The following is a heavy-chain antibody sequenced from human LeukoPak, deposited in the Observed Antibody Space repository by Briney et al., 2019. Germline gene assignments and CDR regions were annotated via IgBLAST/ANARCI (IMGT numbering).Heavy chain of an antibody. J-gene: IGHJ5*02. CDR2: IDYSGTT. CDR3: ARDNALASGKYWFDP. V-gene: IGHV4-59*01. CDR1: GGSISSYY. Sequence: SETLSPTCTVSGGSISSYYWTWMRQPPGKGLEWIGYIDYSGTTNYNPSLKSRVTISVDTSKNQFSLKLSSVTAADTAVYYCARDNALASGKYWFDPWGQGTLVTVSS. D-gene: IGHD3-10*01.